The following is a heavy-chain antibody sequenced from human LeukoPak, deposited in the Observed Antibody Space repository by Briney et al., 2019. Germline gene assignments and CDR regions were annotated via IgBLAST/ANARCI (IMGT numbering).Heavy chain of an antibody. CDR3: ARASHYGDYVFDY. V-gene: IGHV1-69*13. D-gene: IGHD4-17*01. J-gene: IGHJ4*02. Sequence: SVKVSCKTSGYTFTDLYIHWVPQAPGQGLEWMGGIIPIFGTANYAQKFQGRVTITADESTSTAYMELSSLRSEDTAVYYCARASHYGDYVFDYWGQGTLVTVSS. CDR1: GYTFTDLY. CDR2: IIPIFGTA.